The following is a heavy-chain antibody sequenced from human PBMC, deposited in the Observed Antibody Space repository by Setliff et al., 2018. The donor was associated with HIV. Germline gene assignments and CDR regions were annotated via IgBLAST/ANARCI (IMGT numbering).Heavy chain of an antibody. V-gene: IGHV4-34*01. Sequence: SETLSLTCAVYTESLTRYDWAWIRPSPETGLEWIGDIDDRGSIIYNPSLQSRVTMSVDTSKNQFSLKVRSLTAADTGLYYCARVKSIKTTLVRLWPRFDLWGQGTQVTVSS. CDR2: IDDRGSI. D-gene: IGHD3-10*01. J-gene: IGHJ5*02. CDR1: TESLTRYD. CDR3: ARVKSIKTTLVRLWPRFDL.